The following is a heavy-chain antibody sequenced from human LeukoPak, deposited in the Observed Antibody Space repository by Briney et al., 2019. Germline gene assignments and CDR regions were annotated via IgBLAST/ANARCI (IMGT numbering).Heavy chain of an antibody. CDR1: GFTFSSYS. V-gene: IGHV3-21*01. J-gene: IGHJ4*02. CDR2: ISSSSSYI. Sequence: GGSLRLSCAASGFTFSSYSMNWVRQAPGKGLEWVSSISSSSSYIYYADSVKGRFIISRDNAKNSVYLQMNSLRAEDTAVYYCALIAVDWQQPFDYWGQGTLVTVSS. CDR3: ALIAVDWQQPFDY. D-gene: IGHD6-13*01.